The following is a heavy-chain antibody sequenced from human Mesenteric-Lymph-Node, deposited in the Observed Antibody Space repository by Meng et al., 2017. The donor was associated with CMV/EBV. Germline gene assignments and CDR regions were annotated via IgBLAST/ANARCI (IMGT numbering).Heavy chain of an antibody. D-gene: IGHD3-10*01. CDR3: VRITSSSRPNFDH. Sequence: SETLSLTCSVSGGSISDTNYYWGWIRQPPGKGLEWIGTIHYSGSTYLNLSLKSRVTISIDRYKRQFSLKVSSVTAADTAMYYCVRITSSSRPNFDHWGQRTLVTVSS. CDR1: GGSISDTNYY. CDR2: IHYSGST. V-gene: IGHV4-39*07. J-gene: IGHJ4*02.